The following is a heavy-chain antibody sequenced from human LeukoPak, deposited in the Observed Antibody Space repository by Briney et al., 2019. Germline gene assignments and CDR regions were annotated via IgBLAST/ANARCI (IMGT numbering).Heavy chain of an antibody. D-gene: IGHD2-2*02. V-gene: IGHV4-59*01. CDR2: IYYSGST. Sequence: PLETLSLTCTVSGGSISSYYWSWIRQPPGKGLEWIGYIYYSGSTNYNPSLKSRVTISVDTSKNQFSLKLSSVTAADTAVYYCARTVPAAIAWFDPWGQGTLVTVSS. CDR1: GGSISSYY. CDR3: ARTVPAAIAWFDP. J-gene: IGHJ5*02.